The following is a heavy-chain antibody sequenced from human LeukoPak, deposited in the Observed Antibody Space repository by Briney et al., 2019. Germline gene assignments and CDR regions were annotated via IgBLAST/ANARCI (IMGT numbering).Heavy chain of an antibody. CDR2: ISRDGSTP. J-gene: IGHJ4*02. V-gene: IGHV3-43*01. Sequence: GGSLRLSCVASGFILDDSLMDWVCQAPGKGLEWISLISRDGSTPYYADSVKGRFTISRDNSKNSLFLQMNSLTPEDTAVYYCARDIRGNYFDSWGQGTLVTVSS. CDR1: GFILDDSL. D-gene: IGHD3-16*01. CDR3: ARDIRGNYFDS.